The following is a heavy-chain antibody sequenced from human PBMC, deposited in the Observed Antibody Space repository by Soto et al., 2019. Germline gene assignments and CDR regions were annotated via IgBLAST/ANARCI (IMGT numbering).Heavy chain of an antibody. Sequence: QVQLQESGPGLVKPSDTLSLTCAVSGYSISSSNWWGWIRQPPGKGLEWIGYIYYSGTTYYNPSLKSRVTMFVDTSKNQFSLTLTSVTAVETAVYYCARMEIQGPIDYWGQGTLVTVSS. J-gene: IGHJ4*02. D-gene: IGHD3-3*01. V-gene: IGHV4-28*01. CDR3: ARMEIQGPIDY. CDR1: GYSISSSNW. CDR2: IYYSGTT.